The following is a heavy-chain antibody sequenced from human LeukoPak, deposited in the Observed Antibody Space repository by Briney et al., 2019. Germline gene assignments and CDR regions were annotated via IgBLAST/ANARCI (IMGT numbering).Heavy chain of an antibody. J-gene: IGHJ6*03. D-gene: IGHD3-3*01. V-gene: IGHV3-48*04. CDR1: GFTFSSYS. Sequence: PGGSLRLSCAASGFTFSSYSMNWVRQAPGKGLEWVSYISSSSSTIYYADSVKGRFTISRDNAKNSLYLQMNSLRAEDTAVYYCARVLRFLERFYYYYYMDVWGKETTVTVSS. CDR3: ARVLRFLERFYYYYYMDV. CDR2: ISSSSSTI.